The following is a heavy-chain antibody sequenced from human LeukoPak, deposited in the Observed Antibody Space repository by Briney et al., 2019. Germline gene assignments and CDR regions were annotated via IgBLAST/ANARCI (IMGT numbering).Heavy chain of an antibody. V-gene: IGHV1-24*01. J-gene: IGHJ4*02. Sequence: ASVKVSCKVSGYTLTELSMHWVRQAPGKGLEWMGGFDPEDGETIYAQKFQGRVTMTEDTSTDTAYMELSSLRSEDTAVYYCATAGNEPRYFDYWGQGTPVTVSS. D-gene: IGHD1-1*01. CDR2: FDPEDGET. CDR1: GYTLTELS. CDR3: ATAGNEPRYFDY.